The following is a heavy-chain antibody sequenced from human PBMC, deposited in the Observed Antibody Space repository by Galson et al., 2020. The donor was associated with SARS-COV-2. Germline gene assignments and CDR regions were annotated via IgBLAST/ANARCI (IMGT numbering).Heavy chain of an antibody. CDR2: LYYTGRT. CDR1: DDSITNYY. Sequence: SETLSLTCTVSDDSITNYYWSWVRQPPGKGLEWIGNLYYTGRTKYNPSLKSRVTMSLDTSRTQFSLKVSSVTAADTAVYYCARDTPNYGMDVWGQGTTVTVSS. CDR3: ARDTPNYGMDV. J-gene: IGHJ6*02. V-gene: IGHV4-59*08. D-gene: IGHD2-15*01.